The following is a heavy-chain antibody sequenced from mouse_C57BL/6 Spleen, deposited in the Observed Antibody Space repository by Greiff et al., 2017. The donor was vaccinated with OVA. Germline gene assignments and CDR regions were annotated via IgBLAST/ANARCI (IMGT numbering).Heavy chain of an antibody. D-gene: IGHD1-1*01. V-gene: IGHV1-69*01. CDR2: IDPSDSYT. CDR1: GYTFTSYW. Sequence: QVQLQQPGAELVMPGASVKLSCKASGYTFTSYWMHWVKQRPGQGLEWIGEIDPSDSYTNYNQKFKGKSTLTVDKSSSTAYMQLSSLTSEDSAVYYCARSDGSSSYAMDYWGQGTSVTVSS. CDR3: ARSDGSSSYAMDY. J-gene: IGHJ4*01.